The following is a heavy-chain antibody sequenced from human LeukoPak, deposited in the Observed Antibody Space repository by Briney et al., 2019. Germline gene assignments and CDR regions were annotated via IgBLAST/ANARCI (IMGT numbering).Heavy chain of an antibody. CDR2: ISPSGDIT. D-gene: IGHD2-21*02. J-gene: IGHJ4*02. Sequence: GGSLRLSCAASGFTFSNHGMDWVRQAPGKGLEWVSGISPSGDITYYADSVKGRFTISRDNSKNTLYLQMNSLRAEDTAVYYCAKGVTATFDYWGQGTLVTVSS. CDR3: AKGVTATFDY. V-gene: IGHV3-23*01. CDR1: GFTFSNHG.